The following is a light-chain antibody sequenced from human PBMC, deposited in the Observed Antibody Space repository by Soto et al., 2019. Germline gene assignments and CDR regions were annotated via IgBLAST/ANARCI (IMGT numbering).Light chain of an antibody. CDR2: GAS. CDR3: QQYGSSRIT. CDR1: QSVSSSY. V-gene: IGKV3-20*01. Sequence: EIVLTQSPGTLSLSPGERATLSCRASQSVSSSYLAWYQQKPGQAPRLLIYGASNRATGIPDRFSGSGSGTDFTLTSSRLEPEDFALYYCQQYGSSRITFGQGTRLEIK. J-gene: IGKJ5*01.